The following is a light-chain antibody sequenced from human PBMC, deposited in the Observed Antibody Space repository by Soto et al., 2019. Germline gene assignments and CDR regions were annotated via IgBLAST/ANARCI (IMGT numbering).Light chain of an antibody. CDR2: PAP. J-gene: IGKJ5*01. V-gene: IGKV1-9*01. CDR1: QDIKSY. CDR3: QQVNDYPIT. Sequence: DIQLTQSPSFLSTSVGDRVTIACRASQDIKSYLAWYQQKPGKAPKLLIYPAPTLQSGVPSRFSGSGSGTEFTLTISSLQPEDFATYHCQQVNDYPITFGQGTRLEIK.